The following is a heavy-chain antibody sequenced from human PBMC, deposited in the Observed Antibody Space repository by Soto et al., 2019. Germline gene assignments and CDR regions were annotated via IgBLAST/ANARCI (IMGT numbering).Heavy chain of an antibody. J-gene: IGHJ4*02. D-gene: IGHD3-3*01. CDR2: IYYSGST. V-gene: IGHV4-59*01. CDR3: ARVEGAYYDFWSGYYPTGFDY. Sequence: SETLSLTCAVSGVSISSYYWSWIRQPPGKGLEWIGYIYYSGSTNYNPSLKSRVTISVDTSKNQFSLKLSSVTAADTAVYYCARVEGAYYDFWSGYYPTGFDYWGQGTLVTVS. CDR1: GVSISSYY.